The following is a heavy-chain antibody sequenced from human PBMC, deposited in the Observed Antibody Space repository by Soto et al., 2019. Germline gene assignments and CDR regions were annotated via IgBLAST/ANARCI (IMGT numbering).Heavy chain of an antibody. CDR2: ISAYNGNT. CDR1: GYTFTSYG. J-gene: IGHJ4*02. CDR3: ARVYRITMVRGELSEY. V-gene: IGHV1-18*01. D-gene: IGHD3-10*01. Sequence: QVQLVQSGAEVKKPGASVKVSCKASGYTFTSYGISWVRQAPGQGLEWMGWISAYNGNTNNAQKPPGRCTMTTATSTRTAYMELRSLRSDDTAVYYCARVYRITMVRGELSEYWGQGTLVTVSS.